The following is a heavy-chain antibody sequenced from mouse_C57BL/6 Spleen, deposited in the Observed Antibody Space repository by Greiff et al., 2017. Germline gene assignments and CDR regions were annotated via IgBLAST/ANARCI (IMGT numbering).Heavy chain of an antibody. CDR2: RSYDGSN. Sequence: ESGPGLVKPSQSLSLTCSVSGYSITSGYYWYWIRQFPGNKLEWMGFRSYDGSNNYNPSLKNRISITRDTSKNQFFLKLNSVTTEDTATDYCALYCYDDGYFDYWGQGTTLTVSS. J-gene: IGHJ2*01. V-gene: IGHV3-6*01. D-gene: IGHD2-12*01. CDR3: ALYCYDDGYFDY. CDR1: GYSITSGYY.